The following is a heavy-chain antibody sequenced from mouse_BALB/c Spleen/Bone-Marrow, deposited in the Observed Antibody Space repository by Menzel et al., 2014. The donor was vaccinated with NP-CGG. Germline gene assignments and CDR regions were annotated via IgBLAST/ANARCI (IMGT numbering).Heavy chain of an antibody. V-gene: IGHV1-25*01. CDR2: INPYNGGT. Sequence: VQLKQSGPELVKPGASMKISCKASGYSFTGYTMNWVKQSHGKNLEWIGLINPYNGGTNYNQKFKDKATLTVDRSSSTAYMELLSLTSEDSAVHYCARLLLYYYAMDYWGQGTSVTVSS. J-gene: IGHJ4*01. CDR1: GYSFTGYT. D-gene: IGHD1-1*01. CDR3: ARLLLYYYAMDY.